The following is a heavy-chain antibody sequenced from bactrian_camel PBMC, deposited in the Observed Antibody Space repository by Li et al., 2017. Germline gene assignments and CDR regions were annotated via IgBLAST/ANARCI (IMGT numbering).Heavy chain of an antibody. CDR3: AARRGALCTSAGTSRFEY. J-gene: IGHJ4*01. CDR1: WSTFATGC. Sequence: HVQLVESGGDSVKAGDSLSLSCVASWSTFATGCVGFFRQAPGQSREGVAFININSGGTYYADSVKGRFTISQDEAMNTIYLQMNNLKPEDTALYYCAARRGALCTSAGTSRFEYWGQGTQVTVS. CDR2: ININSGGT. D-gene: IGHD4*01. V-gene: IGHV3S63*01.